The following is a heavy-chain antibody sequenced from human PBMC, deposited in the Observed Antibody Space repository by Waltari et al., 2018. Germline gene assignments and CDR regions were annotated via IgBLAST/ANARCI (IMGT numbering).Heavy chain of an antibody. Sequence: QVQLQESGQGLVKPSQTLSLTCTVSGGSISSGGYYWSWIRKHPGKGLEWIGYIYYSWSTYYNPSLKSRVTISVDTSKNQFSLKLSAVTAADTAVYYCARDLRSSSSFVAFDIWGQGTMVTVSS. J-gene: IGHJ3*02. D-gene: IGHD6-6*01. CDR3: ARDLRSSSSFVAFDI. CDR2: IYYSWST. V-gene: IGHV4-31*03. CDR1: GGSISSGGYY.